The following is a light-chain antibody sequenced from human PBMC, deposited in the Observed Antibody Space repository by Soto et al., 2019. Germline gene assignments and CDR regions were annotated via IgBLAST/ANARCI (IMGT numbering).Light chain of an antibody. CDR3: KRYDSYPLS. CDR1: QSISSW. J-gene: IGKJ4*01. CDR2: KAS. Sequence: DIQMTQSPSTLSASVGDRVTVTCRASQSISSWLAWYQQKPGKAPKLLIYKASSLESGVPSRFSGSGSGTKFTLTISSLQPDDFATYYCKRYDSYPLSFGGGTKVDIK. V-gene: IGKV1-5*03.